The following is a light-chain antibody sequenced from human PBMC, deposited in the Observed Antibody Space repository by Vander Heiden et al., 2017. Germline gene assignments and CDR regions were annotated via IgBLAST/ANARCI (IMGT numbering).Light chain of an antibody. Sequence: QSVLTQPPSVSGAPGQRVTISCTGSSSNIGAGYDVQWYQQLPGPAPRLLIYGNINRPSGVPDRLSGSKSGTSASLAITGLQAEDEADYYCQSYDSSLSGWVFGGGTKLTVL. J-gene: IGLJ3*02. V-gene: IGLV1-40*01. CDR1: SSNIGAGYD. CDR3: QSYDSSLSGWV. CDR2: GNI.